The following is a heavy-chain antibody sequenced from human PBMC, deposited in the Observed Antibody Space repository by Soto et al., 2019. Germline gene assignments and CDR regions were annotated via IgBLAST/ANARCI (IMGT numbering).Heavy chain of an antibody. CDR2: IYYSGST. CDR3: ARVNYYGSEIPIDY. D-gene: IGHD3-10*01. CDR1: GGSISSSSYY. J-gene: IGHJ4*02. V-gene: IGHV4-39*01. Sequence: SETLSLTCTVSGGSISSSSYYWGWIRQPPGKGLEWIGSIYYSGSTYYNPSLKSRVTISVDTSKNQFSLKLSSVTAADTAVYYCARVNYYGSEIPIDYWGQGTLVTVSS.